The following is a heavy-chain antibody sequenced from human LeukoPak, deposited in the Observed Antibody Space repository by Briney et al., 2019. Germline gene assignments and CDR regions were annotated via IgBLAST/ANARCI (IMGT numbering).Heavy chain of an antibody. Sequence: PGGSLRLSCAASGFTFSSYAMSWVRQAPGKGLEWVSAISGSGGSTYYADSVKGRFTISRDTSKSSLYLQMNSLRTEDTALYYCAKGGYSHGFLDYWGQGTLVTVSS. CDR1: GFTFSSYA. J-gene: IGHJ4*02. V-gene: IGHV3-23*01. D-gene: IGHD5-18*01. CDR2: ISGSGGST. CDR3: AKGGYSHGFLDY.